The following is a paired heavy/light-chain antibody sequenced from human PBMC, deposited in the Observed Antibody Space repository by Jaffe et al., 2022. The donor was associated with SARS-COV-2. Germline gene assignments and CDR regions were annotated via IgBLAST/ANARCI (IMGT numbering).Light chain of an antibody. CDR1: QSVSSY. CDR3: QQRSNWPSRFT. CDR2: DAS. V-gene: IGKV3-11*01. J-gene: IGKJ4*01. Sequence: EIVLTQSPATLSLSPGERATLSCRASQSVSSYLAWYQQKPGQAPRLLIYDASNRATGIPARFSGSGSGTDFTLTISSLEPEDFAVYYCQQRSNWPSRFTFGGGTKVEIK.
Heavy chain of an antibody. D-gene: IGHD1-1*01. CDR3: AKDLNIAGTGRADYYYMDV. J-gene: IGHJ6*03. CDR2: ISWNSGSI. Sequence: EVQLVESGGGLVQPGRSLRLSCAASGFTFDDYAMHWVRQAPGKGLEWVSGISWNSGSIGYADSVKGRFTISRDNAKNSLYLQMNSLRAEDTALYYCAKDLNIAGTGRADYYYMDVWGKGTTVTVSS. V-gene: IGHV3-9*01. CDR1: GFTFDDYA.